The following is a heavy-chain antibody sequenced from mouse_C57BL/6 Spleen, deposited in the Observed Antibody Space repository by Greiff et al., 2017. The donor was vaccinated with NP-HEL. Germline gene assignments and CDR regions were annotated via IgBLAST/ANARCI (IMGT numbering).Heavy chain of an antibody. CDR1: GYTFTSYW. CDR3: AIRKTTVVATGFDY. J-gene: IGHJ2*01. D-gene: IGHD1-1*01. V-gene: IGHV1-74*01. CDR2: IHPSDSDT. Sequence: QVQLKQPGAELVKPGASVKVSCKASGYTFTSYWMHWVKQRPGQGLEWIGRIHPSDSDTNYNQKFKGKATLTVDKSSSTAYMQLSSLTSEDSAVYYCAIRKTTVVATGFDYWGQGTTLTVSS.